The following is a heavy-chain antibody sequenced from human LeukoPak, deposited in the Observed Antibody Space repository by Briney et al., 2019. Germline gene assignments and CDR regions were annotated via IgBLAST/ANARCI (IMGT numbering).Heavy chain of an antibody. Sequence: PGGSLRLSCAASGFSFSDYNMHWVRQAPDKGLEWMAVISYHGINEYYADSVKGRFTISRDNSKSMLHLQMNSLRPEDTAVYYCAKVRWDNSGWYYLDTWGQGTLLTVSS. CDR2: ISYHGINE. CDR1: GFSFSDYN. J-gene: IGHJ5*02. V-gene: IGHV3-30*18. CDR3: AKVRWDNSGWYYLDT. D-gene: IGHD6-19*01.